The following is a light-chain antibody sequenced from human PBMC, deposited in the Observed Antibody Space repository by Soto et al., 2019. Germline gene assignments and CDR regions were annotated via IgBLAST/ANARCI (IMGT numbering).Light chain of an antibody. Sequence: DIQMTQSPSSLSASVGDRVTITCRATQGISNYLAWYQQKPGKVPKLLIYAASTWQSGVPTRFSGSGSGKDFTLAISSLQPEDVATYYCQRYISAPFTCGPGTNVDIK. CDR1: QGISNY. CDR2: AAS. J-gene: IGKJ3*01. V-gene: IGKV1-27*01. CDR3: QRYISAPFT.